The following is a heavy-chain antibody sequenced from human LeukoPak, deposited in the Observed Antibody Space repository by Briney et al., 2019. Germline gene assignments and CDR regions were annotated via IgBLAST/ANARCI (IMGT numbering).Heavy chain of an antibody. Sequence: SETLSLTCTVSGGSISSGGHYWTWIRQHPGKGLEWIGYIYYRGSTYYNRSLKSRVTISVDTSKNQFSLKLSFVTAADTALYYCAREVIDPDGGGFYFYYMDVWGKGTTVTVSS. D-gene: IGHD3-16*01. CDR3: AREVIDPDGGGFYFYYMDV. CDR2: IYYRGST. V-gene: IGHV4-31*03. CDR1: GGSISSGGHY. J-gene: IGHJ6*03.